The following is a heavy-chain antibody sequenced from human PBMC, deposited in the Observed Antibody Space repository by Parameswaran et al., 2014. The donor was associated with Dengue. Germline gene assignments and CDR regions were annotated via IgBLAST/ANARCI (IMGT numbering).Heavy chain of an antibody. D-gene: IGHD5-18*01. V-gene: IGHV1-2*02. J-gene: IGHJ4*02. CDR3: ARAGVGYSYGNFDY. Sequence: WVRQAPGQGLEWMGWINPNSGGTKFAQKFQGRVTMTRDTSISTVYMELSSLRSDDTAVYYCARAGVGYSYGNFDYWGQGALVTVSS. CDR2: INPNSGGT.